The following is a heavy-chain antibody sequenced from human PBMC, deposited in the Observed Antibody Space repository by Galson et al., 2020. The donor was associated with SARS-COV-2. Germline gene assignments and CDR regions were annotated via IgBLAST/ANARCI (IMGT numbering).Heavy chain of an antibody. V-gene: IGHV3-30*18. CDR3: AKDQQWLEIDY. Sequence: GESLKISCAASGFTFGSYGMHWVRQAPGKGLEWVAVISYDGSNKYYADSVKGRFTISRDNSKNTLYLQMNSLRAEDTAVYYCAKDQQWLEIDYWGQGTLVTVSS. D-gene: IGHD6-19*01. J-gene: IGHJ4*02. CDR1: GFTFGSYG. CDR2: ISYDGSNK.